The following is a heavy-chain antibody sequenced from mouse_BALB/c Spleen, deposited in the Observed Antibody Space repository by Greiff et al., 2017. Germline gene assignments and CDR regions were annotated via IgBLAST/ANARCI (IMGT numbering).Heavy chain of an antibody. Sequence: VQLQQSGPELVKPGASVKIPCKASGYTFTDYNMDWVKQSHGKSLEWIGDINPNNGGTIYNQKFKGKATLTVDKSSSTAYMELRSLTSEDTAVYYCARSLSDYYGSSFYWYFDVWGAGTTVTVSS. CDR1: GYTFTDYN. J-gene: IGHJ1*01. CDR3: ARSLSDYYGSSFYWYFDV. CDR2: INPNNGGT. V-gene: IGHV1-18*01. D-gene: IGHD1-1*01.